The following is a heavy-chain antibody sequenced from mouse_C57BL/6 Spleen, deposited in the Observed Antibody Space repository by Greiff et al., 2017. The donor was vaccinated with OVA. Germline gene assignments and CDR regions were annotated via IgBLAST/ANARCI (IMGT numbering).Heavy chain of an antibody. V-gene: IGHV1-69*01. CDR2: IDPSDSYT. Sequence: QVQLQQPGAELVMPGASVKLSCKASGYTFTSYWMHWVKQRPGQGLEWIGEIDPSDSYTNYNQKFKGKSTLTVDKSSSSAYMQLRSLTSEDSAVYYCAIYYYGSRWYFDVWGTGTTVTVSS. J-gene: IGHJ1*03. CDR1: GYTFTSYW. CDR3: AIYYYGSRWYFDV. D-gene: IGHD1-1*01.